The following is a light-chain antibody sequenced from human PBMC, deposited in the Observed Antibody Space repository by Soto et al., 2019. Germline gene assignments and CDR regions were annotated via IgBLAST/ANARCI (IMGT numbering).Light chain of an antibody. J-gene: IGKJ1*01. Sequence: EIVMTQSPATLSVSPGERATLSCRPGQRVSSTLAWYQQKPGQAPRLLIYGASTRATGIPARFSGSGSGTEFTLTISSLQSEDFAVYYCRQYNNWPPWTFGQGTKVEIK. CDR2: GAS. CDR3: RQYNNWPPWT. CDR1: QRVSST. V-gene: IGKV3-15*01.